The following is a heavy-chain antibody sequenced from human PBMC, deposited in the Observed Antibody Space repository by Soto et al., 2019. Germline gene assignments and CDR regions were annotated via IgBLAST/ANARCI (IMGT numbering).Heavy chain of an antibody. V-gene: IGHV3-21*01. D-gene: IGHD3-22*01. CDR3: ARDEGGASSGYWVDCNYFDY. Sequence: EVQLVESGGGLVKPGGSLRLSCAASGFTFSSYSMNWVRQAPGKGLEWVSSISSSSSYIYYADSVKGRFTISRDNAKNSLYLQMNSLRAEDTAVYYCARDEGGASSGYWVDCNYFDYWGQGTLVTVSS. CDR2: ISSSSSYI. CDR1: GFTFSSYS. J-gene: IGHJ4*02.